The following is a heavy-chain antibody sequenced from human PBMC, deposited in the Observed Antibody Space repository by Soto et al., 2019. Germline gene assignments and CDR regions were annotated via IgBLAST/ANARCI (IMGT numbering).Heavy chain of an antibody. J-gene: IGHJ4*02. D-gene: IGHD3-3*01. V-gene: IGHV4-31*03. Sequence: QVQLQESGPGLVKPSQTLSLTCTVSGGSISSGGYYWSWIRQHPGKGLEWIGYIYYSGSTYYNPSLKSRVTISVDTSKNQFSLKLSSVTAADTAVYYCARGPFFGVVIYYFDYWGQGTLVTVSS. CDR2: IYYSGST. CDR1: GGSISSGGYY. CDR3: ARGPFFGVVIYYFDY.